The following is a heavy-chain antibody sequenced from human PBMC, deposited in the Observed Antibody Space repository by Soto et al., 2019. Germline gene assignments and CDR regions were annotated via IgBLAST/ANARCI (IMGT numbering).Heavy chain of an antibody. D-gene: IGHD5-12*01. Sequence: GESLKLSCKGSGYSFTSYWIGWVRQMPGKGLEWMGIIYPGDSDTRYSPSFQGQVTISADKSISTAYLQWSSLKASDTAMYYCARQRSGYSGYDYAYYYYGMDVWGQGTTVTVSS. CDR1: GYSFTSYW. J-gene: IGHJ6*02. V-gene: IGHV5-51*01. CDR2: IYPGDSDT. CDR3: ARQRSGYSGYDYAYYYYGMDV.